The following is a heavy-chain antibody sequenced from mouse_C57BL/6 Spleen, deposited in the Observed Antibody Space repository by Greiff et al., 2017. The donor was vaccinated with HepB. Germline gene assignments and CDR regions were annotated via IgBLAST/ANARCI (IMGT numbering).Heavy chain of an antibody. Sequence: QVQLQQSGAELARPGASVKMSCKASGYTFTSYTMHWVKQRPGPGLEWIGYINPSSGYTKYNQKFKDKATWTADKSSSTAYRQLSSLTSEDSAVYYCARSYDYDLAWFAYWGQGTLVTVSA. CDR3: ARSYDYDLAWFAY. J-gene: IGHJ3*01. CDR1: GYTFTSYT. V-gene: IGHV1-4*01. CDR2: INPSSGYT. D-gene: IGHD2-4*01.